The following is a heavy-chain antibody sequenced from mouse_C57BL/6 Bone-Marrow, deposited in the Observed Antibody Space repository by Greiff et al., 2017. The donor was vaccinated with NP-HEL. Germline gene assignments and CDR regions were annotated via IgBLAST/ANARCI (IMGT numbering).Heavy chain of an antibody. V-gene: IGHV1-26*01. CDR1: GYTFTDYY. J-gene: IGHJ4*01. CDR3: ARGRITTVVDY. CDR2: INPNNGGT. Sequence: EVQLQQSGPELVKPGASVKISCKASGYTFTDYYMNWVKQSHGKSLEWIGDINPNNGGTRYNQKFKGKATLTVDKSSSTAYMELRSLTSEDSAVYYCARGRITTVVDYWGQGTSVTVSS. D-gene: IGHD1-1*01.